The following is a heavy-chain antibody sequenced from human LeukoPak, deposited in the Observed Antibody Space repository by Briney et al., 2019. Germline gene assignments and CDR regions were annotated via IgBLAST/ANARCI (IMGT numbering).Heavy chain of an antibody. J-gene: IGHJ6*03. CDR1: GFTFSSYW. V-gene: IGHV3-74*01. D-gene: IGHD2-21*02. CDR3: ARDLAYCGGDCYSPLDYYYYYMDV. Sequence: PGGSLRLSCAASGFTFSSYWMHWVRHAPGKGLVWVSRNNSDGSSTSYADSVKGRFTISRDNAKNTLYLQMNSLRAEDTAVYYCARDLAYCGGDCYSPLDYYYYYMDVWGKGTTVTVSS. CDR2: NNSDGSST.